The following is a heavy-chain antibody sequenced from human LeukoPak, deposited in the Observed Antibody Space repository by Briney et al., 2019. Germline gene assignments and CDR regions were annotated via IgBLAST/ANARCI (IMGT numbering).Heavy chain of an antibody. CDR1: GFTSSSYG. D-gene: IGHD6-6*01. Sequence: GGSLRLSCAASGFTSSSYGMHWVRQAPGEGLEWVAFIRYDGSNKYYADSVKGRFTISRDNYKNTLYLQMNSLRAEDTAVYYCAKDLLAARPSVQYFDYWGQGTLVTVSS. CDR3: AKDLLAARPSVQYFDY. V-gene: IGHV3-30*02. J-gene: IGHJ4*02. CDR2: IRYDGSNK.